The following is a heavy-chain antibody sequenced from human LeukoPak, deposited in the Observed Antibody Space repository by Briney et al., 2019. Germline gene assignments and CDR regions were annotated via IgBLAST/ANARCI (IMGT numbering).Heavy chain of an antibody. Sequence: PSETLSLTCTVSGGSISSGDYYWSWIRQPPGKGLEWIGYTYYSGSTYYNPSLKSRVTISVDTSKNQFSLKLSSVTAADTAVYYCASWKGSRRYYDILTGYYAYNWFDPWGQGTLVTVSS. D-gene: IGHD3-9*01. CDR1: GGSISSGDYY. CDR3: ASWKGSRRYYDILTGYYAYNWFDP. CDR2: TYYSGST. J-gene: IGHJ5*02. V-gene: IGHV4-30-4*01.